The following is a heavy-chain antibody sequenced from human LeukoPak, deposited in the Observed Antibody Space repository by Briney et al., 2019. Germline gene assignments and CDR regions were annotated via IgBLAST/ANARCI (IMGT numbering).Heavy chain of an antibody. Sequence: SETLSLTCTVSGVSISSYHWSWIRQPPGKGLEWIGYIYYSGSTNYDPSLKSRVTISVDTSKNQFSLKLSSVTAADTAVYYCARVYSSGWYYFDYWGQGTLVTVSS. CDR3: ARVYSSGWYYFDY. V-gene: IGHV4-59*01. CDR1: GVSISSYH. D-gene: IGHD6-19*01. CDR2: IYYSGST. J-gene: IGHJ4*02.